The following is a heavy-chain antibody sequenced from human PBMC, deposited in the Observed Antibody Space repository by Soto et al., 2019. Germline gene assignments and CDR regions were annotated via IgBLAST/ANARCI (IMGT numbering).Heavy chain of an antibody. V-gene: IGHV4-34*01. CDR1: GGSFSGYY. CDR3: ARAAPRYCSGGSCYSGRDS. Sequence: PSETLSLTCAVYGGSFSGYYWSWIRQPPGKGLEWIGEINHSGSTNYNPSLKSRVTISVDTSKNQFSLKLSSVTAADTAVYYCARAAPRYCSGGSCYSGRDSWGQGTPVTVSS. CDR2: INHSGST. D-gene: IGHD2-15*01. J-gene: IGHJ4*02.